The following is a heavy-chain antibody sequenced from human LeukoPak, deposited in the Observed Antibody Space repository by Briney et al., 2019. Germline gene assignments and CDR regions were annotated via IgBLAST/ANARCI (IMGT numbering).Heavy chain of an antibody. CDR1: GFTFRNYG. CDR3: ARSVRGVMSPPWFDP. Sequence: GGSLRLSCEVSGFTFRNYGMNWVRQAPGKGLEWVSSISSSSSYIYYADSVKGRFTISRDNAKNSLYLQMNSLRAEDTAVYYCARSVRGVMSPPWFDPWGQGTLVTVSS. D-gene: IGHD3-10*01. J-gene: IGHJ5*02. V-gene: IGHV3-21*01. CDR2: ISSSSSYI.